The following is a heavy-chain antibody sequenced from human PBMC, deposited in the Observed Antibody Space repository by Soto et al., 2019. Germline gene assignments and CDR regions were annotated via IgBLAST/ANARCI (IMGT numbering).Heavy chain of an antibody. CDR3: ARARYRITMVRGPENYYYYYGMDV. CDR2: IIPIFGTA. J-gene: IGHJ6*02. V-gene: IGHV1-69*01. D-gene: IGHD3-10*01. CDR1: GGTFSSYA. Sequence: SCKASGGTFSSYAISWVRQAPGQGLEWMGGIIPIFGTANYAQKFQGRVTITADESTSTAYMELSSLRSEDTAVYYCARARYRITMVRGPENYYYYYGMDVWGQGTTVTVSS.